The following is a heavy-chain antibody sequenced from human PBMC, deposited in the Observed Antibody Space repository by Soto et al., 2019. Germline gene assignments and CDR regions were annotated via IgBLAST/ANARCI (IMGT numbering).Heavy chain of an antibody. CDR3: AASCVGCGGFNYYGMDV. CDR2: IYYSGST. D-gene: IGHD2-21*01. Sequence: SETLSLTCTVSGGSISTGGYYWTWIRQHPGKGLEWIGYIYYSGSTYYNPSLKSRVTISVDTSKNQFSLKLSSVTAADTAVYYCAASCVGCGGFNYYGMDVWGQGTTVT. J-gene: IGHJ6*02. V-gene: IGHV4-31*03. CDR1: GGSISTGGYY.